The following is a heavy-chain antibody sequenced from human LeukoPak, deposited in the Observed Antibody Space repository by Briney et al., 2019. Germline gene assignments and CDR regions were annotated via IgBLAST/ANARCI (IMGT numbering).Heavy chain of an antibody. V-gene: IGHV3-23*01. CDR3: AKCRWDIVVVPAAIYYFDY. D-gene: IGHD2-2*02. CDR1: GFTFSSYC. Sequence: PGASLRLSCAGSGFTFSSYCMGWVRQAPGKGLEWVWAICGGGGSTYYADSVKGRFTISRDNSKNTLYLQMNSLRAEDTAVYYCAKCRWDIVVVPAAIYYFDYWGQGTLVTVSS. J-gene: IGHJ4*02. CDR2: ICGGGGST.